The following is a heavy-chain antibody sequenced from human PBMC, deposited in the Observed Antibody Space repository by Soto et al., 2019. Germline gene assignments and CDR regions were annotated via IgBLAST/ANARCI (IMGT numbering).Heavy chain of an antibody. CDR3: ARRKHDYGHYWFDP. CDR2: IDPSDSYT. V-gene: IGHV5-10-1*01. CDR1: GYSFSTYW. J-gene: IGHJ5*02. D-gene: IGHD4-17*01. Sequence: GESLKISCRGSGYSFSTYWISWVRQMPGKGLEWMGRIDPSDSYTDYSPSFQGHVTISADKSISTAYLQWSSLKASDTAMYYCARRKHDYGHYWFDPWGQGTLVTVSS.